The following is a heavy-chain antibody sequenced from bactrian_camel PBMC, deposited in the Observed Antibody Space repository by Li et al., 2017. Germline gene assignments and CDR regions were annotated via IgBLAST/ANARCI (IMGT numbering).Heavy chain of an antibody. Sequence: HVQLVESGGASVQAGGSLRLSCAAAGDILGRNCMAWFRQAPGKEREGVAALVTGSGSTHSYYTDSVKGRFTISRDNAKNTMYLQMNSLESEDTALYYCATQYDWDPIVVVTTTPGPLGYWGQGTQVTVS. CDR3: ATQYDWDPIVVVTTTPGPLGY. CDR2: LVTGSGSTHS. V-gene: IGHV3S54*01. D-gene: IGHD2*01. CDR1: GDILGRNC. J-gene: IGHJ6*01.